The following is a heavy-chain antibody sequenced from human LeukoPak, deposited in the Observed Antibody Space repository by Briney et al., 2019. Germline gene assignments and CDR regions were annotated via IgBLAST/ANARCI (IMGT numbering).Heavy chain of an antibody. CDR3: AKPHYDFWSGYSQGLFDY. CDR1: GFTFSSYS. D-gene: IGHD3-3*01. Sequence: PGGSLRLSCAASGFTFSSYSMNWVRQAPGKGLEWVSAISGSGGSTYYADSVKGRFTISRDNSKNTLYLQMNSLRAEDTAVYYCAKPHYDFWSGYSQGLFDYWGQGTLVTVSS. V-gene: IGHV3-23*01. J-gene: IGHJ4*02. CDR2: ISGSGGST.